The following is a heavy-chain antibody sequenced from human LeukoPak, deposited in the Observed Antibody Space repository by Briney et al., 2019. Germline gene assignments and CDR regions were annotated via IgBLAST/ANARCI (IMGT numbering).Heavy chain of an antibody. V-gene: IGHV4-4*07. Sequence: PSETLSLTCTVSGGSISSSYWSWIRQPAGKGLEWIGRIYTSGSANYNPSLKSRITMSVDTSKNQFSLKLSSVTAADTAVYYCARDRELVTPGAFDIWGQGTMVTVSS. CDR1: GGSISSSY. J-gene: IGHJ3*02. D-gene: IGHD1-26*01. CDR3: ARDRELVTPGAFDI. CDR2: IYTSGSA.